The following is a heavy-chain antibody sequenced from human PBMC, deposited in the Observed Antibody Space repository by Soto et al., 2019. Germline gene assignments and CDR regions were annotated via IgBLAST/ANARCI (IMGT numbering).Heavy chain of an antibody. CDR2: IYRTGST. D-gene: IGHD1-7*01. CDR3: ASRDPGTSVDY. J-gene: IGHJ4*02. CDR1: GYSISSGY. V-gene: IGHV4-4*02. Sequence: SETLSLTCAVSGYSISSGYYWWTWVRQPPGQGLEWIGEIYRTGSTNYNPSLKSRVTISLDKSENQFSLKVTSLTAADTAVYYCASRDPGTSVDYWGQGTLVTVS.